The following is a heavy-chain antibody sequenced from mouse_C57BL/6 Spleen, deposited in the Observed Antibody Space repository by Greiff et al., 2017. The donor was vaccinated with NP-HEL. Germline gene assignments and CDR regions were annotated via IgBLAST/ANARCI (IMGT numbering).Heavy chain of an antibody. CDR2: IYPGDGDT. Sequence: VQLQQSGPELVKPGASVKISCKASGYAFSSSWMNWVKQRPGKGLEWIGRIYPGDGDTNYNGKFKGKATLTADKSSSTAYMQLSSLTSEDSAVYFGAKPPFITTVVATDFDVWGTGTTVTVSS. CDR3: AKPPFITTVVATDFDV. D-gene: IGHD1-1*01. V-gene: IGHV1-82*01. J-gene: IGHJ1*03. CDR1: GYAFSSSW.